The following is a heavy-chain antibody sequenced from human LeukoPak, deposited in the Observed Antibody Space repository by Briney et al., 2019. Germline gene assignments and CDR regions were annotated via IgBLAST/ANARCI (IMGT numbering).Heavy chain of an antibody. CDR3: ARDRGNYFVY. J-gene: IGHJ4*02. D-gene: IGHD6-13*01. Sequence: SETLSLTCTVSGGPISSYYWSWIRQPPGKGLEWIVYIYYSGHTNYNPSLKSRVTISVAPSKNQFSLKLRSVTAANTAVYYCARDRGNYFVYWGQGTLVTVSS. V-gene: IGHV4-59*01. CDR1: GGPISSYY. CDR2: IYYSGHT.